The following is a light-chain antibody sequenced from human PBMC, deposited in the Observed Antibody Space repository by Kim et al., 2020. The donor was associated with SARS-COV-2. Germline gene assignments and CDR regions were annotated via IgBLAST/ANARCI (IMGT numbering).Light chain of an antibody. CDR3: SSYTSSRTLV. Sequence: GQAVNISCTGTSSDIGGYNYVTWNQQHPGKAPKLMIYDVSKRPSGVSNRFSGSKSGNTASLIISGLQAEDEADYYCSSYTSSRTLVFGGGTKLTVL. CDR2: DVS. CDR1: SSDIGGYNY. V-gene: IGLV2-14*03. J-gene: IGLJ2*01.